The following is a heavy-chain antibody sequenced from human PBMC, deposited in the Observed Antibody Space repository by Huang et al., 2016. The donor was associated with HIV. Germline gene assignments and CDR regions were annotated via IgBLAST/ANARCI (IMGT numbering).Heavy chain of an antibody. CDR2: LNHSGSN. D-gene: IGHD3-10*01. CDR3: ARDNYYYGSGSYYKPRWEYYFDY. J-gene: IGHJ4*02. Sequence: QVQLQQWGAGLLKPSETLSLTCAVYGGSFSDYYWSWIRQPPGQGLEWIGELNHSGSNNYNPSLKSRVTISVDTSKNQFSLKLSSVTAADTAVYYCARDNYYYGSGSYYKPRWEYYFDYWGQGTLVTVSS. V-gene: IGHV4-34*01. CDR1: GGSFSDYY.